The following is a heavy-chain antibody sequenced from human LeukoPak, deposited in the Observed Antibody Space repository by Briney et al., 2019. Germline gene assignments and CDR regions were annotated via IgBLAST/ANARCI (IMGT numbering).Heavy chain of an antibody. CDR3: ARDHRDYYDSSGYNYYYGMDV. Sequence: GGSLRLSCAASGFTFSNCWMHWVRQAPGKGLEWVSRIESDGSRTRYADSVKGRFTISRDNAKNTLYLQMNSLRAEDTAVYYCARDHRDYYDSSGYNYYYGMDVWGQGTTVTVSS. V-gene: IGHV3-74*01. CDR2: IESDGSRT. CDR1: GFTFSNCW. D-gene: IGHD3-22*01. J-gene: IGHJ6*02.